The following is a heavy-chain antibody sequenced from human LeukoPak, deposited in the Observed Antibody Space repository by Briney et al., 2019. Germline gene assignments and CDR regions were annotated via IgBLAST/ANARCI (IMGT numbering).Heavy chain of an antibody. V-gene: IGHV1-46*01. Sequence: ASVKVSCKASGYTFTSYYMHWVRQAPGQGLEWMGIINPSGGSTSYAQKFQGRVTMTRDMSTSTDYMELSSLRSEDTAVYYCARVLHNRNYDGSTYYGYWGQGTLVTVSS. CDR1: GYTFTSYY. D-gene: IGHD3-22*01. CDR2: INPSGGST. J-gene: IGHJ4*02. CDR3: ARVLHNRNYDGSTYYGY.